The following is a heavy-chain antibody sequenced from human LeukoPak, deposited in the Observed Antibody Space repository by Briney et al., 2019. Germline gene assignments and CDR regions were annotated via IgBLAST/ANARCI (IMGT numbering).Heavy chain of an antibody. CDR2: IYYSGST. V-gene: IGHV4-59*01. D-gene: IGHD6-13*01. CDR1: GGSISSYY. J-gene: IGHJ4*02. Sequence: SETLSLTCTVSGGSISSYYWSWIRQPAGKGLEWIGYIYYSGSTNYDPSLKSRVTISVDTSKNQFSLKLSSVTAADTAVYYCARVDSNNWYDSRGYFDYWGQGTLVTVSS. CDR3: ARVDSNNWYDSRGYFDY.